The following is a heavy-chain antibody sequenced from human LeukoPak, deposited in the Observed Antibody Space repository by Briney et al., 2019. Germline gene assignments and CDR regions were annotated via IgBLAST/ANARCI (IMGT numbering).Heavy chain of an antibody. CDR1: GFIFDKYE. CDR2: IHNRDNSA. V-gene: IGHV3-48*03. J-gene: IGHJ4*02. Sequence: HGGSLRLSCVVSGFIFDKYEMNWVGQAPGKGVEGISYIHNRDNSAYYANSVKGRFAISRDSANNSVVLQLNGLRGEDTAIYFCARMENHIAMLGVLQYWGQGTPVTV. CDR3: ARMENHIAMLGVLQY. D-gene: IGHD1-14*01.